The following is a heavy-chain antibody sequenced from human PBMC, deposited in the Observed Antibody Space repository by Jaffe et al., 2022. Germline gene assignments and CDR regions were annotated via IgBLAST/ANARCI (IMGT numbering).Heavy chain of an antibody. D-gene: IGHD2-8*01. J-gene: IGHJ2*01. Sequence: QVQLQESGPGLVKPSETLSLTCVVSGYSITSGGYYWGWIRQSPGKGLEWIGSMYHSGSTYYNPSLKSRVTISVDTSRNQFSLKLTSVTAADTAVYYCARHESMSNWYLYFDLWGRGTLVTVSS. CDR3: ARHESMSNWYLYFDL. V-gene: IGHV4-38-2*01. CDR1: GYSITSGGYY. CDR2: MYHSGST.